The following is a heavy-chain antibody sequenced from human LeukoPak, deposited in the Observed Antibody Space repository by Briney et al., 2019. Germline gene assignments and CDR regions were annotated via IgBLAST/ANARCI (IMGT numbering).Heavy chain of an antibody. CDR2: FDPEDGET. Sequence: ASVKVSCKVSGYTLTELSMHWVRQAPGKGLEWMGGFDPEDGETIYARKFQGRVTMTEDTSTDTAYMELSSLRSEDTAVYYCATQERGYYYFILDYWGQGTLVTVSS. V-gene: IGHV1-24*01. D-gene: IGHD3-22*01. J-gene: IGHJ4*02. CDR3: ATQERGYYYFILDY. CDR1: GYTLTELS.